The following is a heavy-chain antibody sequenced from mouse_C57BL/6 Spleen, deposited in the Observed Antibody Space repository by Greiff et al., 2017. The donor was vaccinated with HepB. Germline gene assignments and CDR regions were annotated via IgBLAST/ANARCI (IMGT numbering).Heavy chain of an antibody. D-gene: IGHD2-2*01. Sequence: VQGVESGPELVKPGASVKISCKASGYAFSSSWMNWVKQRPGKGLEWIGRIYPGDGDTNYNGKFKGKATLTADKSSSTAYMQLSSLTSEDSAVYFCALMVTFDYWGQGTTLTVSS. CDR3: ALMVTFDY. CDR1: GYAFSSSW. CDR2: IYPGDGDT. J-gene: IGHJ2*01. V-gene: IGHV1-82*01.